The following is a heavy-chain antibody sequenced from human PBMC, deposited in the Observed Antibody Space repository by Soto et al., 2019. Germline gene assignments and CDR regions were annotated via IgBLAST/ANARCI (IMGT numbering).Heavy chain of an antibody. Sequence: PSETLSLTCAVYGVSFSGYYWNWIRQPPGKGLEWIGEINHSGSTNYNPSLKSRVTMSVDTSKNQFSLKLISVTAADTAKYFCAREGNLGRWLQPLDFWGQGTLVTVSS. CDR2: INHSGST. V-gene: IGHV4-34*01. CDR3: AREGNLGRWLQPLDF. J-gene: IGHJ4*02. D-gene: IGHD5-12*01. CDR1: GVSFSGYY.